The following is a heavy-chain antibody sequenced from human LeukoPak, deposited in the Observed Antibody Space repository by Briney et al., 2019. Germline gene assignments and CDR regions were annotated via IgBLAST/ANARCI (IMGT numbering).Heavy chain of an antibody. CDR3: AREARGGSTYFDN. CDR1: GGSFSGYF. V-gene: IGHV4-4*07. CDR2: IYSSGST. D-gene: IGHD1-26*01. Sequence: SETLSLTCAVYGGSFSGYFWAWIRRPAGKGLEWIGRIYSSGSTNYNLSLKSRVTMSVDTSKNQFSLRLSSVTAADTAVYYCAREARGGSTYFDNWGQGTLVTVSS. J-gene: IGHJ4*02.